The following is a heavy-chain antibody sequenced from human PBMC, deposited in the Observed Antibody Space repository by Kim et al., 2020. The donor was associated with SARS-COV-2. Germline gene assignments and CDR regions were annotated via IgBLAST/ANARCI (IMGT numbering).Heavy chain of an antibody. V-gene: IGHV3-74*01. CDR1: GFTFSSYW. CDR2: VNSDGSST. Sequence: GGSLRLSCAASGFTFSSYWMHWVRQAPGKGLEWVSRVNSDGSSTNYADSVKGRFTISRDNAKNTLYLQMNSLRAEDTAVYYCAVRYCCGGSCSTYYSMDVWGQGDTVTVS. D-gene: IGHD2-15*01. J-gene: IGHJ6*02. CDR3: AVRYCCGGSCSTYYSMDV.